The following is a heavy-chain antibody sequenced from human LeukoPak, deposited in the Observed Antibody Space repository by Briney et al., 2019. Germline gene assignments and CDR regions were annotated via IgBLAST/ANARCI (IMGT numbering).Heavy chain of an antibody. CDR3: AKSTARDAFDI. CDR2: IWYDGSNK. CDR1: GFTFSSYG. J-gene: IGHJ3*02. D-gene: IGHD5-18*01. Sequence: GGSLRLSCAASGFTFSSYGMHWVRQAPGKGLEWVAVIWYDGSNKYYADSVKGRFTISRDNSKNTLYLQMNSLRAEDTAVYCCAKSTARDAFDIWGQGTMVTVSS. V-gene: IGHV3-33*06.